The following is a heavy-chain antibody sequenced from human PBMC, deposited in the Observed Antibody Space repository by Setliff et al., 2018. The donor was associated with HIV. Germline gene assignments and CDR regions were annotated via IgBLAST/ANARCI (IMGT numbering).Heavy chain of an antibody. J-gene: IGHJ4*02. CDR3: ARGKTWLRFLDY. CDR2: INTHSGYT. CDR1: GYTFNNYG. Sequence: GASVKVSCKASGYTFNNYGISWVRQAPGQGLEWMGWINTHSGYTNYAQNVQGRVTVTMDTSTSTAYMELRSLKSDDTAVYYCARGKTWLRFLDYLGQGTLVTVSS. V-gene: IGHV1-18*01. D-gene: IGHD5-12*01.